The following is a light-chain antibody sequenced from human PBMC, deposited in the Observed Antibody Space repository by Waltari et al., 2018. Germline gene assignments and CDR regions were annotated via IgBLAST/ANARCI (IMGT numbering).Light chain of an antibody. V-gene: IGKV3-15*01. J-gene: IGKJ4*01. CDR3: QQYSNWPLT. CDR2: GAS. CDR1: QSVSSS. Sequence: EIVLTQSPATLSLSPGERATLSCRASQSVSSSLAWYQQKPGQAPRLLIYGASSSATGIPDMFSGSGSGTDFTLTISSLEPEDFAVYYCQQYSNWPLTFGGGTKVEIK.